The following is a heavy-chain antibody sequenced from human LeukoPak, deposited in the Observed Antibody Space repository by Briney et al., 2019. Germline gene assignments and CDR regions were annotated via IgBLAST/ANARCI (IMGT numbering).Heavy chain of an antibody. Sequence: ASVKVSCKASGYTLTSYYMHWVRQAPGQGLEWMGIINPSGGTTSYAQKFQGRATMTRDTSTSTVYMELSSLRSEDTAVYYCARGPRCISTSCYTIDYWGQGTLVTVSS. V-gene: IGHV1-46*01. CDR3: ARGPRCISTSCYTIDY. CDR1: GYTLTSYY. J-gene: IGHJ4*02. D-gene: IGHD2-2*02. CDR2: INPSGGTT.